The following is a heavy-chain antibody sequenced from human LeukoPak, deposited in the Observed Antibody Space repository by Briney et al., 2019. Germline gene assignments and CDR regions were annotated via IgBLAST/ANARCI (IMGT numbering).Heavy chain of an antibody. CDR1: GGSFSGYY. J-gene: IGHJ4*02. CDR2: INHSGST. CDR3: ARDDAPHYDFWSGYYPGAPTLTNPVDY. V-gene: IGHV4-34*01. Sequence: PSETLSLTCAVYGGSFSGYYWSWIRQPPGKGLEWIGEINHSGSTNYNPSLKSRVTISVDTSKNQFSLKLSSVTAADTAVYYCARDDAPHYDFWSGYYPGAPTLTNPVDYWGQGTLVTVSS. D-gene: IGHD3-3*01.